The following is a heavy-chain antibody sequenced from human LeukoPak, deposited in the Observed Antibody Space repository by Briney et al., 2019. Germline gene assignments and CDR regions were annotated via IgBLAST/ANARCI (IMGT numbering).Heavy chain of an antibody. Sequence: SETLSLTCTVSGGSISSYYWSWIRQPPGKGLVWIGYIYYSGSTNYNPSLKSRVSISVDTSKNQFSLRLNSVTAADTAVYYCARDRSAYDPYFDYWGQGTLVTVSS. CDR2: IYYSGST. CDR1: GGSISSYY. CDR3: ARDRSAYDPYFDY. J-gene: IGHJ4*02. V-gene: IGHV4-59*01. D-gene: IGHD5-12*01.